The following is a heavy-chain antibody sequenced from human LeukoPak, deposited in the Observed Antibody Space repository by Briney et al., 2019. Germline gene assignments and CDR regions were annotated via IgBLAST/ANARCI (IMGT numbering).Heavy chain of an antibody. Sequence: GGSLRLSCAASGFTFSSYAMSWVRQAPGKGLEWVSTISGTGSSTYYADPAKGRFTISRDNSKDTLFLQLNSLTAADTAMYFCAKASVAIPQYCNSWGQGTLVTVSS. CDR2: ISGTGSST. J-gene: IGHJ5*02. D-gene: IGHD2-2*02. CDR1: GFTFSSYA. CDR3: AKASVAIPQYCNS. V-gene: IGHV3-23*01.